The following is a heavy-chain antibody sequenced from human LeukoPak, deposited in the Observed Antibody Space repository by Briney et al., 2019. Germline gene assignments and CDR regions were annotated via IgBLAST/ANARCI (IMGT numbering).Heavy chain of an antibody. J-gene: IGHJ5*02. V-gene: IGHV1-2*02. CDR1: GYTFTGYY. CDR3: ARGDVTYSSGPGWFDP. CDR2: INPNSGGT. Sequence: ASVKVSCKASGYTFTGYYMHWVRQAPGQGLEWMGWINPNSGGTNHAQKFQGRVTMTRDTSISTAYMELSRLRSDDTAVYYCARGDVTYSSGPGWFDPWGQGTLVTVSS. D-gene: IGHD6-25*01.